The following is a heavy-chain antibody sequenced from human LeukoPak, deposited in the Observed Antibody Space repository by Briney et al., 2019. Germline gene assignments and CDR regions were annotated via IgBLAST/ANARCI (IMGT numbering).Heavy chain of an antibody. V-gene: IGHV3-74*01. CDR2: ITSDGSST. CDR1: GFTFSSYW. Sequence: GGSLRLSCAASGFTFSSYWMHWVRQAPGKGPVWVSRITSDGSSTSYADSVKGRFTISRDNAKNTVYLQMNSLRAEDTAVYYCARGASYGAFDYWGQGTLVTVSS. J-gene: IGHJ4*02. D-gene: IGHD4-17*01. CDR3: ARGASYGAFDY.